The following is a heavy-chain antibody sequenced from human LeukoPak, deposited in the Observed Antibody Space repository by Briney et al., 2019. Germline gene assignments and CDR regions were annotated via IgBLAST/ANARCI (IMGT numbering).Heavy chain of an antibody. CDR2: IRGSGDTT. CDR3: AKSQRNDQQVVQRIDY. J-gene: IGHJ4*02. V-gene: IGHV3-23*01. CDR1: RFTFNTYA. Sequence: QPGGSLRLSCTASRFTFNTYAMSWVRQSPGKGLEWVSNIRGSGDTTYYTVSVKGRFTISRDNSKNALYLQMSSLRAEDTAVYYCAKSQRNDQQVVQRIDYWGQGTLVTVSS. D-gene: IGHD2-2*01.